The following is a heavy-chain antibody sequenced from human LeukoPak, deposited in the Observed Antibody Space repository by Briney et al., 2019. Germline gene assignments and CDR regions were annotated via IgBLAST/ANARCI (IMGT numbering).Heavy chain of an antibody. CDR3: VRDGHCSSTSCTFDY. Sequence: PGGALRLSCAASGFTFSEHYMGWIRQAPGKGLEWISYINGRGTFTNYADSVRGRFTISRDNPKNSLYLQMNNVRAEDTAVYYCVRDGHCSSTSCTFDYWGQGTLVTVSS. CDR1: GFTFSEHY. V-gene: IGHV3-11*06. D-gene: IGHD2-2*03. CDR2: INGRGTFT. J-gene: IGHJ4*02.